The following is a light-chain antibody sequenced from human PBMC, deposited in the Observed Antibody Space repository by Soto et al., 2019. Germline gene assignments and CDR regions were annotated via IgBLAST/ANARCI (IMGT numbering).Light chain of an antibody. CDR3: QQYGPSIWT. V-gene: IGKV3-20*01. Sequence: DIVLTQSPGTLSLSPGERGTLSCSASQTVSSNFLAWYQQRPAQAXRPLIYGASSRATGIPDRFSGSWYGTAGTITIRRLETEDGEVYDGQQYGPSIWTFGQGTKVDIK. J-gene: IGKJ1*01. CDR1: QTVSSNF. CDR2: GAS.